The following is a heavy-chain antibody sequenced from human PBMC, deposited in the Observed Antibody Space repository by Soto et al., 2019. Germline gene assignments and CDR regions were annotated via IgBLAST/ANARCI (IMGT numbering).Heavy chain of an antibody. D-gene: IGHD1-1*01. CDR3: AKPTNWNYFDF. J-gene: IGHJ4*02. CDR2: ILDDGNNK. V-gene: IGHV3-30*18. Sequence: QVQLVESGGGVVQPGRSLRLSCAASGFTFRSYGMHWVRQAPGKGLEWVALILDDGNNKYYADSVKGRFTISRDNSKNTLVLQMNGLRAEDTAIYYCAKPTNWNYFDFWGQGALVTVSS. CDR1: GFTFRSYG.